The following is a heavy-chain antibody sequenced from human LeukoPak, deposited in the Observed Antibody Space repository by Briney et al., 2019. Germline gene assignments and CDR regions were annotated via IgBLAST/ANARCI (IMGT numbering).Heavy chain of an antibody. CDR2: ISYDGNNK. Sequence: GGSLRLSCAASGFTFNSYTMHWVRQAPGKGLEWVAVISYDGNNKYYADSVKGRFTISRDNSKNTLYLQMNSLRAEDTAVYYCAKDLGSGAYYYYYMDVWGKGTTVTISS. CDR3: AKDLGSGAYYYYYMDV. CDR1: GFTFNSYT. J-gene: IGHJ6*03. V-gene: IGHV3-30*04. D-gene: IGHD3-10*01.